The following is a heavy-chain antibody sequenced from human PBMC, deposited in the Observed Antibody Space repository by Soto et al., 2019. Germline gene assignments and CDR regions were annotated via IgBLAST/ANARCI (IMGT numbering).Heavy chain of an antibody. J-gene: IGHJ4*02. CDR2: ISGSGGST. Sequence: GESLKISCAASGFTFSSYAMSWVRQAPGKGLEWVSAISGSGGSTYYADSVKGRFTISRDNSKNTLYLQMNSLRAEDTAVYYCAKIYGYYFDYWGQGTLVTVSS. CDR1: GFTFSSYA. CDR3: AKIYGYYFDY. V-gene: IGHV3-23*01. D-gene: IGHD4-17*01.